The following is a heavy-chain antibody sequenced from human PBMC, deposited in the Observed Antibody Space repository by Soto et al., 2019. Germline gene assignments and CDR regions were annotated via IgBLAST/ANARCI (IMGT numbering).Heavy chain of an antibody. J-gene: IGHJ3*02. V-gene: IGHV3-23*01. CDR2: ISGSGGST. CDR3: AKDLLYGSGSYPISDDAFDI. CDR1: GFTFSSYA. Sequence: GGSLRLSCAASGFTFSSYAMSWVRQAPGKGLEWVSAISGSGGSTYYADSVKGRFTISRDNSKNTLYLQMNSLRAEDTAVYYCAKDLLYGSGSYPISDDAFDIWGQGTMVTVSS. D-gene: IGHD3-10*01.